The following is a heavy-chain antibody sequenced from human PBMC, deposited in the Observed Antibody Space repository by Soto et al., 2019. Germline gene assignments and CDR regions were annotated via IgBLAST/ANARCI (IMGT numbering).Heavy chain of an antibody. CDR2: ISGSGDGT. CDR3: AKERSSGWSFDY. CDR1: GFTFSTYA. V-gene: IGHV3-23*01. D-gene: IGHD6-19*01. J-gene: IGHJ4*02. Sequence: EVQLLESGGGLVQPGGSLRLSCAASGFTFSTYAMNWVRQAPGQGLEWVSGISGSGDGTYYADSAKGRFTVSRDNSKNTLYLQMNSLRAEDTSVFYCAKERSSGWSFDYWGQGTLVTVSS.